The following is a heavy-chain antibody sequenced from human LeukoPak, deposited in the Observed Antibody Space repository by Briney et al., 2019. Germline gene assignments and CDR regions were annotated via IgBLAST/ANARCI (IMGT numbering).Heavy chain of an antibody. CDR2: IYYSGST. CDR1: GGSISSYY. CDR3: ARSFRMGYGYYYYYMDV. D-gene: IGHD5-18*01. J-gene: IGHJ6*03. V-gene: IGHV4-59*01. Sequence: SETLSLTCTVSGGSISSYYWSWIRQPPGKGLEWIGYIYYSGSTNYNPSLKSRVTISVDTSKNQFSLKLSSVTAADTAVYYCARSFRMGYGYYYYYMDVWGKGTTVTVSS.